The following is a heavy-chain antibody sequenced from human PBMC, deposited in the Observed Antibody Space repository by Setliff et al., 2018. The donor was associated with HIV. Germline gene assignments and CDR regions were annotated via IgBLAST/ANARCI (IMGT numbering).Heavy chain of an antibody. CDR3: ARSAYDILTGEWYFDY. V-gene: IGHV4-38-2*01. D-gene: IGHD3-9*01. J-gene: IGHJ4*02. CDR1: GYSVSSGYF. CDR2: IFHTGST. Sequence: SETLSLTCAVSGYSVSSGYFWGWIRQPPGKGLEWIGSIFHTGSTYYNPSLKSRVTISVDTSKNQFSLRLTSVTAADTAVYYCARSAYDILTGEWYFDYWGQGTLVTVSS.